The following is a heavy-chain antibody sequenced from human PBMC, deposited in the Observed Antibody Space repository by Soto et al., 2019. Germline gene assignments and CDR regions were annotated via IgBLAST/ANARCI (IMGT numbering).Heavy chain of an antibody. CDR2: IRNKANGFTT. V-gene: IGHV3-72*01. Sequence: PWGSLRLSCAASGFSFSDHYMDWVRQAPGKGLEWVGRIRNKANGFTTEYAASVNGRFTVSRDDSKYSLYLQMNSLKTEDTAVYYCARAGSGDPRWWDYWGQGTLVTVSS. D-gene: IGHD2-15*01. CDR3: ARAGSGDPRWWDY. CDR1: GFSFSDHY. J-gene: IGHJ4*02.